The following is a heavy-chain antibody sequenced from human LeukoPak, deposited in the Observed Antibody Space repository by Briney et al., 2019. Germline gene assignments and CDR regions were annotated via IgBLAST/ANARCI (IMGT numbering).Heavy chain of an antibody. D-gene: IGHD3-10*01. V-gene: IGHV4-39*02. CDR3: ARNVRYYGSGSYFDY. CDR1: SFSDYY. Sequence: SFSDYYMSWIRQPPGKGLEWIGTIYYSGSTYHNPSLKSRVTISVDTSKNHFSLKLTSVTAADTAVYYCARNVRYYGSGSYFDYWGQGTLVTVSS. J-gene: IGHJ4*02. CDR2: IYYSGST.